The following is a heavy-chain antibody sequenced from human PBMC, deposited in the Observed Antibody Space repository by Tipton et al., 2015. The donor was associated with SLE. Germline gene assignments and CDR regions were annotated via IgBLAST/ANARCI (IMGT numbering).Heavy chain of an antibody. D-gene: IGHD2-8*02. Sequence: VQLVQSGPEVKKPGASVKVSCKASGYTFTSYDINWVRQATGQGLEWMGWMNPNSGNTGYAQKFQGRVTMTRNTSISTAYMELSSLRSEDTAVYYCARDPYCTGGVCGGYWGQGTLVTVSS. J-gene: IGHJ4*02. CDR3: ARDPYCTGGVCGGY. V-gene: IGHV1-8*01. CDR1: GYTFTSYD. CDR2: MNPNSGNT.